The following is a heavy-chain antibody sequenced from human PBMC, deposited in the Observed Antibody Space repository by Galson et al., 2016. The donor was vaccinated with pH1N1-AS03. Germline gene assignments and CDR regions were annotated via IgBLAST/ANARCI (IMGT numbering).Heavy chain of an antibody. CDR3: AKDLNGYYESSGLFDY. D-gene: IGHD3-22*01. V-gene: IGHV3-30*18. CDR1: GFTFSNFG. Sequence: SLRLSCAASGFTFSNFGMHWVRQAPGKGLEWVAAISYDGNYKHYGDSVKGRFTISRDNSRNTVYLQMNSLRAEDTAMFYCAKDLNGYYESSGLFDYWGQGTLVTVSS. J-gene: IGHJ4*02. CDR2: ISYDGNYK.